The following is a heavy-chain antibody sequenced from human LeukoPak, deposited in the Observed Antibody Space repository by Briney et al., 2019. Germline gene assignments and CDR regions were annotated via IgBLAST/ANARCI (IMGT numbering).Heavy chain of an antibody. J-gene: IGHJ3*02. Sequence: GGSLRLSCAASGFTFSSYWMHWVRQAPGKGLVWVSRINSDGSSISYADSVKGRFTISRDNAKNTLYLQMNSLRAEDTAVYYCARDRKRGGYSFYDAFGIWGQGTMVTVSS. V-gene: IGHV3-74*01. CDR1: GFTFSSYW. D-gene: IGHD1-26*01. CDR2: INSDGSSI. CDR3: ARDRKRGGYSFYDAFGI.